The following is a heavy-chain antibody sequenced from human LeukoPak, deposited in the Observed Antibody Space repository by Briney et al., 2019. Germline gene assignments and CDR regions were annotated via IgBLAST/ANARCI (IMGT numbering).Heavy chain of an antibody. Sequence: PSETLSLTCTVSGDSYTSPYWSWIRQPPGEGLEWVGSFFSNGKTYYNPSLNNRLIISGDTSKNQFSLTLMSVTAADTAVYYCARGEAVPLIGPKAPLDHWGQGTLVTVSS. J-gene: IGHJ4*02. CDR3: ARGEAVPLIGPKAPLDH. CDR2: FFSNGKT. D-gene: IGHD6-19*01. V-gene: IGHV4-59*11. CDR1: GDSYTSPY.